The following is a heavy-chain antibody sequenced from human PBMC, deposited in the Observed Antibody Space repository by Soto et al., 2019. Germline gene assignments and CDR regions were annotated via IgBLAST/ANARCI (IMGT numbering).Heavy chain of an antibody. D-gene: IGHD2-15*01. CDR3: ARDMGDIVVVVAAMSDAFDI. CDR2: ISAYNGNT. J-gene: IGHJ3*02. V-gene: IGHV1-18*01. CDR1: GYTFTSYG. Sequence: ASGKVSCKASGYTFTSYGISWVRQAPGQGLEWMGWISAYNGNTNYAQKLQGRVTMTTDTSTSTAYMELRSLRSDDTAVYYCARDMGDIVVVVAAMSDAFDIWGQGTMVTVSS.